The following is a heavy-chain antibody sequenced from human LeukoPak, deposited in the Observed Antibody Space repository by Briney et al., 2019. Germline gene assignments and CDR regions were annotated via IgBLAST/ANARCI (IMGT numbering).Heavy chain of an antibody. D-gene: IGHD6-19*01. Sequence: SETLSLTCTVSGGSISSYYCSWIRQPAGKGLEWIGRIYTSESTNNNPSLKSRVTMSVDTSKNQFSLKLSSVTAADTAVYYCASDSSGWYLAFDIWGQGTMVTVSS. CDR1: GGSISSYY. CDR2: IYTSEST. V-gene: IGHV4-4*07. J-gene: IGHJ3*02. CDR3: ASDSSGWYLAFDI.